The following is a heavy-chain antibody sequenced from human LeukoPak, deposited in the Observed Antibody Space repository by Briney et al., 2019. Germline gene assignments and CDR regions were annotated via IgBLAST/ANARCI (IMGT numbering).Heavy chain of an antibody. J-gene: IGHJ6*02. Sequence: GGSLRLSCAASGFTFSSYWMSWVRQAPGKGLEWVANIKQDGSEKYYVDSVKGRFTISRDSAKNSLYLQMNSLRAEDTAVYYCARVDWNYLYYYGMDVWGQGTTVTVSS. CDR1: GFTFSSYW. D-gene: IGHD1-7*01. CDR2: IKQDGSEK. V-gene: IGHV3-7*01. CDR3: ARVDWNYLYYYGMDV.